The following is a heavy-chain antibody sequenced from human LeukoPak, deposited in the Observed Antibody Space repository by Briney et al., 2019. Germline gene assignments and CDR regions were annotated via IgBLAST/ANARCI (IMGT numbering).Heavy chain of an antibody. CDR2: ISGSGAST. CDR3: AKDVGKWESLHFFDY. V-gene: IGHV3-23*01. J-gene: IGHJ4*02. D-gene: IGHD1-26*01. Sequence: GGSLRLSCLTSGFTFSTNAMSWVRQAPGKGLEWISGISGSGASTYYADSVTGRFTISRDNSRNALYLQMNSLRGDDTAVYYCAKDVGKWESLHFFDYWGQGTLVTVSS. CDR1: GFTFSTNA.